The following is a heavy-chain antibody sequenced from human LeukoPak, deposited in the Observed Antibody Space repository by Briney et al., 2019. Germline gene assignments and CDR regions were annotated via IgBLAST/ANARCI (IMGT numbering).Heavy chain of an antibody. J-gene: IGHJ4*02. CDR2: ISWNSGSI. V-gene: IGHV3-9*01. CDR1: GFTFDDYA. Sequence: GRSLRLSCAASGFTFDDYAMHLVRQAPGKGLEWVSGISWNSGSIGYADSVKGRFTISRDNAKNSLYLQMNSLRAEDTALYYCAKDLRGIAVAGMSSGFDYWGQGTLVTISS. CDR3: AKDLRGIAVAGMSSGFDY. D-gene: IGHD6-19*01.